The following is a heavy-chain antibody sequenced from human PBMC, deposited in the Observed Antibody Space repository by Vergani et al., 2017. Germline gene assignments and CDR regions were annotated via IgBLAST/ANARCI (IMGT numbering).Heavy chain of an antibody. J-gene: IGHJ4*02. D-gene: IGHD2-15*01. CDR1: GYSFTSYW. CDR3: GRHEGYCSGGSCYWFPDY. Sequence: EVQLVQSGAEVKKPGESLKISCKGSGYSFTSYWIGWVRQLPGKGLEWMGIIYPGDSDTRYSPSFQGQVTISADKSISTAYLQWSSLKASDTAMYYCGRHEGYCSGGSCYWFPDYGGQGTLVTVSS. CDR2: IYPGDSDT. V-gene: IGHV5-51*01.